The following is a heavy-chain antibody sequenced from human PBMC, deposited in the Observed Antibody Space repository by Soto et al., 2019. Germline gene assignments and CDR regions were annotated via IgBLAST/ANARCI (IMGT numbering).Heavy chain of an antibody. CDR3: AKDRLDLPGSWFDP. CDR1: GFTFSSYA. D-gene: IGHD6-25*01. CDR2: ISGSGGST. V-gene: IGHV3-23*01. J-gene: IGHJ5*02. Sequence: EVQLLESGGGWVKPGGSLRLSCAASGFTFSSYAMSWARQAPGKGRGWASAISGSGGSTYYADSVKGRFTISRDNSKNTLYLQMNSLRAEDTAVYYCAKDRLDLPGSWFDPWGQGTLVTVSS.